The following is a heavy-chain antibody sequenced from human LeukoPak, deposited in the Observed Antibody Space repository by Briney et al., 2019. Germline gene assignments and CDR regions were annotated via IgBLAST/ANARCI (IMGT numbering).Heavy chain of an antibody. CDR2: MKQDGSAK. Sequence: GGSLTLSCALSGFTFSSYWTKWVRQSPGRGLEWEANMKQDGSAKYYVDSVKGRFTITRDNAKDSLYLQMNSLRPEDTAVYYCGRDRVWTVLYWGQGTLVTVSS. CDR3: GRDRVWTVLY. J-gene: IGHJ4*02. V-gene: IGHV3-7*01. D-gene: IGHD6-13*01. CDR1: GFTFSSYW.